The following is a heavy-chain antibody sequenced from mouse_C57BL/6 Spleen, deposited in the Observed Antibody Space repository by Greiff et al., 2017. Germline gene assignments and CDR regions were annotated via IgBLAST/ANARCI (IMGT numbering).Heavy chain of an antibody. Sequence: QVQLKESGPELVKPGASVKISCKASGYAFSSSWMNWVKQRPGKGLEWIGRIYPGDGDTNYNGKFKGKATLTADKSSSTAYMQLSSLTSEDSAVYYCARGGGNYGGYAMDYWGQGTSVTVSS. CDR2: IYPGDGDT. D-gene: IGHD2-1*01. J-gene: IGHJ4*01. CDR3: ARGGGNYGGYAMDY. CDR1: GYAFSSSW. V-gene: IGHV1-82*01.